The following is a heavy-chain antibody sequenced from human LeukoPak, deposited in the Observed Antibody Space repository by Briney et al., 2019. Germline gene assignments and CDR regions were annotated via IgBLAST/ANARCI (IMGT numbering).Heavy chain of an antibody. CDR3: TRRQYYDSSGYYYFDY. D-gene: IGHD3-22*01. V-gene: IGHV3-73*01. CDR1: GFTFSGSA. J-gene: IGHJ4*02. Sequence: GGSLRLSCAASGFTFSGSAMRWVRQASGKGLEWVGRIRSKANSYATAYAASVKGRFTISRDDSKNTAYLQVNSLTTEDTAVYYCTRRQYYDSSGYYYFDYWGQGTLVTVSS. CDR2: IRSKANSYAT.